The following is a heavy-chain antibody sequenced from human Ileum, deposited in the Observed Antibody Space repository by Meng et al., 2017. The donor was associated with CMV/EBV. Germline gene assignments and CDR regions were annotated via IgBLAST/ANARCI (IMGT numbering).Heavy chain of an antibody. Sequence: VQLLPSWVEGWKPGASVKVSSNTSGCRISAYYLPGVLQAPGQRLQWRRCINRHSGGTTYAQKFQGRVTTTRAKSTTTAYMELSRLLSDDTAVYYCARGFWSGELGFDYWGQGTLVTVSS. J-gene: IGHJ4*02. CDR3: ARGFWSGELGFDY. V-gene: IGHV1-2*02. D-gene: IGHD3-10*01. CDR2: INRHSGGT. CDR1: GCRISAYY.